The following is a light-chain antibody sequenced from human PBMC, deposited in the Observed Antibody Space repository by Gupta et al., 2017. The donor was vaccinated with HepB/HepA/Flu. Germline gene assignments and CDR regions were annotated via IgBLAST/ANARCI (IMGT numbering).Light chain of an antibody. CDR1: QSLIYSDGNTY. CDR2: KVS. J-gene: IGKJ4*01. V-gene: IGKV2-30*01. CDR3: MQGTYRPLT. Sequence: EVVMTQTLLSLHVTLGQPAYISCTSSQSLIYSDGNTYMNWFQQRPGQSPTRLIYKVSNGNSGVPDRFSGSGSGTDFTLKISRVEAEDVGVYYCMQGTYRPLTFGEGTRVEIK.